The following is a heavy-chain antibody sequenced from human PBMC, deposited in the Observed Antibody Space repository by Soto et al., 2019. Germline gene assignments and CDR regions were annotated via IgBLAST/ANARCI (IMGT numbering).Heavy chain of an antibody. CDR3: ARDFRARDAFDL. CDR2: IPHIGTG. CDR1: GDSISNYY. V-gene: IGHV4-59*01. J-gene: IGHJ3*01. D-gene: IGHD3-10*01. Sequence: SETLSLTCTVSGDSISNYYWSWIRQPPGKALEWIGYIPHIGTGKNNPSLKSRLTISVDPSKNQFSLKPTSVTAADTAVYYCARDFRARDAFDLWGQGTMVTVSS.